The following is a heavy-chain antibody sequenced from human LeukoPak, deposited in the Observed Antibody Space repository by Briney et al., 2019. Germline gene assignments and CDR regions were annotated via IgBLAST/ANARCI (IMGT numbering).Heavy chain of an antibody. CDR2: IRYDGSNK. V-gene: IGHV3-30*02. CDR3: AKDTLLEMVEPYYFDY. Sequence: GGSLRLSCAASGFTFSNYGMHWVRQAPGKGLEWVAFIRYDGSNKYYADSVKGRFTISRDNSKNTLYLQMNSLRAEDTAVYYCAKDTLLEMVEPYYFDYWGQGTLVTVPS. D-gene: IGHD2-8*01. CDR1: GFTFSNYG. J-gene: IGHJ4*02.